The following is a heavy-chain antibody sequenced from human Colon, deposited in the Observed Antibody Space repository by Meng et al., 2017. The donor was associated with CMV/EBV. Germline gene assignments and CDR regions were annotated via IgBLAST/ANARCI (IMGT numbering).Heavy chain of an antibody. J-gene: IGHJ4*02. V-gene: IGHV4-59*01. Sequence: VSSNSAAWSWIRQPPGKGLEWIGYIYYSGSTNYSPSLKSRITISVDTSKKQFSLNLRSVTPADTAMYFCARGLGHASNNSHDSWGQGTLVTVSS. D-gene: IGHD1-1*01. CDR1: VSSNSAA. CDR3: ARGLGHASNNSHDS. CDR2: IYYSGST.